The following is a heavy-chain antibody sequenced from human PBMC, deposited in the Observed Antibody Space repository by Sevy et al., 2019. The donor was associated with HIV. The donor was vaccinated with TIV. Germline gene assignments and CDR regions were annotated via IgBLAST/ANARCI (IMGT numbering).Heavy chain of an antibody. Sequence: GGSLRLSCAASGFTFSDYYMNWIRQAPGKGLEWVSSISSSGNSIYYADSVKGRFTISRDKAKNSLHLQMNSLRAEDTAVYYCAREFWKRFDYWGQGTLVTVSS. V-gene: IGHV3-11*01. D-gene: IGHD3-3*01. CDR3: AREFWKRFDY. CDR1: GFTFSDYY. CDR2: ISSSGNSI. J-gene: IGHJ4*02.